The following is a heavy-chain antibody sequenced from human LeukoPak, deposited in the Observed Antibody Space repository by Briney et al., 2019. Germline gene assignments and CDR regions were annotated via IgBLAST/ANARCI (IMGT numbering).Heavy chain of an antibody. CDR2: IRYDGSNK. CDR3: AKSYYDSSGYRGDLEY. J-gene: IGHJ4*02. D-gene: IGHD3-22*01. Sequence: GGSLRLSCAASGFTFSSYGMHWVRQAPGKGLEWVAFIRYDGSNKYYADSVKGRFTISRDNAKNSLYLQMNSLRAEDTAVYYCAKSYYDSSGYRGDLEYWGQGTLVTVSS. V-gene: IGHV3-30*02. CDR1: GFTFSSYG.